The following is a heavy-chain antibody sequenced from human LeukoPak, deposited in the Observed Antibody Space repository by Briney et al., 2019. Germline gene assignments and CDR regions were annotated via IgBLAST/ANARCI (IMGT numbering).Heavy chain of an antibody. D-gene: IGHD3-22*01. J-gene: IGHJ3*02. Sequence: GGSLRLSCAASGFTFSSYDMHWVRQATGKGLEWVSAIGTAGDTYYPGSVKGRFTISRENAKNSLYLQMNSLRAGDTAVYYCARGSVYDSSGDAFDIWGQGTMVTVSS. CDR3: ARGSVYDSSGDAFDI. V-gene: IGHV3-13*01. CDR1: GFTFSSYD. CDR2: IGTAGDT.